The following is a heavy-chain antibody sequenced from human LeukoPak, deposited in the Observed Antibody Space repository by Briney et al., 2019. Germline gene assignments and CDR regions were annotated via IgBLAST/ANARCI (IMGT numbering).Heavy chain of an antibody. CDR1: GFTFSRYE. CDR2: ISSSGSTI. D-gene: IGHD3-9*01. V-gene: IGHV3-48*03. J-gene: IGHJ4*02. CDR3: ARIYDTLTCYYNVNDY. Sequence: PGGSLRLSCAASGFTFSRYEMNWVRQAPGKGLEWVSYISSSGSTIYYADSVKGRFTISRDNAMNSLYLQMNSLRAADTAVYYCARIYDTLTCYYNVNDYWGQGTLVTVSS.